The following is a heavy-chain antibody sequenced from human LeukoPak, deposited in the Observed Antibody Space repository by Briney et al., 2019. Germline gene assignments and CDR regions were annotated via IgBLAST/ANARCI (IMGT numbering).Heavy chain of an antibody. CDR2: IHYSGST. V-gene: IGHV4-59*01. CDR1: GASISSYY. CDR3: AIVLYSSSWYYFDY. D-gene: IGHD6-13*01. Sequence: SETLSLTCTVSGASISSYYWSWIRQPPGKGLEWIGYIHYSGSTNYNPSLKSRVTISLDTSENQFSLKLSSVTAACTSVYYCAIVLYSSSWYYFDYWGQGTLVTVSS. J-gene: IGHJ4*02.